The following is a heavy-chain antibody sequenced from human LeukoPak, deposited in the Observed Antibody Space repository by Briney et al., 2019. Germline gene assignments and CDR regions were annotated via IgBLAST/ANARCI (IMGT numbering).Heavy chain of an antibody. CDR1: GGSISSYY. V-gene: IGHV4-39*07. Sequence: SETLSLTCTVSGGSISSYYWGWFRKPPGKGLEWIGSIYYSGSTYYNPSLKSRVTISVDTSKNHFSLKLSSVTAADTAVYYCARVALPGVYYFDYWGQGTLVTVSS. J-gene: IGHJ4*02. CDR3: ARVALPGVYYFDY. D-gene: IGHD2-8*01. CDR2: IYYSGST.